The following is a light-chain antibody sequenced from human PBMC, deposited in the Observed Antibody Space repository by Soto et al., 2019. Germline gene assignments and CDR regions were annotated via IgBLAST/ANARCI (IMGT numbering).Light chain of an antibody. Sequence: DIQMTQSPSSLSSSVGDIFTITCRASQSISRYLNWYQQKPGKAPKLLIYAASSLQSGVPSRFSGSGSGTDFTLTISSVQPEDFATYYCQQVNSFPITFGQGTRLEIK. CDR3: QQVNSFPIT. J-gene: IGKJ5*01. V-gene: IGKV1-39*01. CDR1: QSISRY. CDR2: AAS.